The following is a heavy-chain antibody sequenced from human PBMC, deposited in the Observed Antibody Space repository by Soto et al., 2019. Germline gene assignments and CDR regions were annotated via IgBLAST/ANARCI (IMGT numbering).Heavy chain of an antibody. J-gene: IGHJ4*02. CDR2: INAGNGNT. CDR3: ARGPGGPDGPGDY. V-gene: IGHV1-3*01. D-gene: IGHD2-15*01. CDR1: GYTFTSYS. Sequence: QVQLVQSGAEVKKPGASVKVSCKASGYTFTSYSMHWVRQAPGQRLEWMGWINAGNGNTKYSQKFQGRVTITRDTSASTAYMELSSLRSEDTAVYYCARGPGGPDGPGDYWGQGTLVTVSS.